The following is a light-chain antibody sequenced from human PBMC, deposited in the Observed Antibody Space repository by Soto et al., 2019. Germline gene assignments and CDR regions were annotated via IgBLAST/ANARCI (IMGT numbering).Light chain of an antibody. J-gene: IGLJ3*02. V-gene: IGLV7-46*01. CDR3: LLSYSGPRV. CDR1: TGAVTSEHY. CDR2: NTN. Sequence: VVTQEPSLTVSPGGTVSLTCGSSTGAVTSEHYAYWFQQKPGQAPRTLIYNTNNKQSWTPARFSGSLLGGKAALTLSGAQPEDEAEYYCLLSYSGPRVFGGGTKVTVL.